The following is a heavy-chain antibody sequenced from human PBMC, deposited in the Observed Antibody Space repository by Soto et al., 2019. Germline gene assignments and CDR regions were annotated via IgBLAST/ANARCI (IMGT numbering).Heavy chain of an antibody. CDR2: IIPILGIA. CDR3: ARVYCSGGSCYGGYYYMDV. V-gene: IGHV1-69*02. Sequence: QVQLVQSGAEVKKPGSSVKVSCKASGGTFSSYTISWVRQAPGQGLEWMGRIIPILGIANYAQKFQGRVTITADKSTSTAYMELSSLRSEDTAVYYCARVYCSGGSCYGGYYYMDVWGKGTTVTVSS. J-gene: IGHJ6*03. D-gene: IGHD2-15*01. CDR1: GGTFSSYT.